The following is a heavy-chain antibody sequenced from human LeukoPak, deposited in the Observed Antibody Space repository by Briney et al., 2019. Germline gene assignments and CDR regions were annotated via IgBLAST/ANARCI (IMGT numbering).Heavy chain of an antibody. CDR1: GGTFSSYA. Sequence: VKVSCKASGGTFSSYAISWVRQAPGQGLEWMGGIIPIFGTANYAQRFQGRVTITADESTSTAYMELSSLRSEDTAVYYCARDTSPVAGRLDPWGQGTLVTVSS. CDR3: ARDTSPVAGRLDP. V-gene: IGHV1-69*13. D-gene: IGHD3-10*01. CDR2: IIPIFGTA. J-gene: IGHJ5*02.